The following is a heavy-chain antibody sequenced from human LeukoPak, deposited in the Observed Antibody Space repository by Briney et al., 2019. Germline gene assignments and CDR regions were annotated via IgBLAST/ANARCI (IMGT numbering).Heavy chain of an antibody. J-gene: IGHJ4*02. V-gene: IGHV3-48*03. Sequence: GGSLRLSCGASGFTFSTYEINWVRQAPGKGLEWVSYISGSGTGVYSADSVKGRFTISRDNAKNSLYLQMNSLRADDTAVYYCARVHPGSGSQYLDYWGQGSLVTVS. D-gene: IGHD3-10*01. CDR3: ARVHPGSGSQYLDY. CDR1: GFTFSTYE. CDR2: ISGSGTGV.